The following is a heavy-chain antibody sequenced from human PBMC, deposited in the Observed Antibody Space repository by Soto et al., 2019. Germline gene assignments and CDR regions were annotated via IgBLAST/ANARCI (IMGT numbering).Heavy chain of an antibody. CDR1: GFTFDDYA. Sequence: EVQLVESGGGLVQPGRSLRLSCAASGFTFDDYAMHWVRQAPGKGLEWVSGISWNSGTIGYADSVKGRFTISRDNAKNSLYLQMNSLRPEDTALYYCARDMGLLQYYFDYWGQGTLVTVSS. D-gene: IGHD2-15*01. J-gene: IGHJ4*02. V-gene: IGHV3-9*01. CDR2: ISWNSGTI. CDR3: ARDMGLLQYYFDY.